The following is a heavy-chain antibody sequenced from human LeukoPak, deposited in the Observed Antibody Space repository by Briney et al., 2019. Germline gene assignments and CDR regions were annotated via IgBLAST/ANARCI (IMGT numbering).Heavy chain of an antibody. J-gene: IGHJ4*02. D-gene: IGHD3/OR15-3a*01. Sequence: GGSMRLSCVASGFTFGKYWMSWVRQAPGKGLEWVANIKLDGSEKNYVDSVKGRFTISRDNTKNSLYLQMNSLRAEDTAVFYCARDQYDTWSRRGNFDSWGQGTLVIVSS. CDR2: IKLDGSEK. CDR1: GFTFGKYW. CDR3: ARDQYDTWSRRGNFDS. V-gene: IGHV3-7*03.